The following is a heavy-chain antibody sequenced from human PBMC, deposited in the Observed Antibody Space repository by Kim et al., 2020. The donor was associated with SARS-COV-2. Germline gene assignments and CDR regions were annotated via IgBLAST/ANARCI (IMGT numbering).Heavy chain of an antibody. J-gene: IGHJ5*02. V-gene: IGHV3-53*01. Sequence: IHSGDRTYYADSVKGRFTISRDNSKNTLYLQMNRLRAEDTAVYYCATRGSWGQGTLVTVSS. CDR3: ATRGS. CDR2: IHSGDRT.